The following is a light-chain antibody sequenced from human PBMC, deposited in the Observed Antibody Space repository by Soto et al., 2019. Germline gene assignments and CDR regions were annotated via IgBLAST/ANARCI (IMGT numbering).Light chain of an antibody. CDR2: GAS. CDR1: QSVSSN. V-gene: IGKV3-15*01. Sequence: EIVMTQSPATLSVSPGERATLSCRASQSVSSNLAWYQQKPGQAPRLLIHGASTRATGIPANFSGSGSGTEFTLTISSLQSEDFAVYYCLEYNNWPSITFGQGTRLE. J-gene: IGKJ5*01. CDR3: LEYNNWPSIT.